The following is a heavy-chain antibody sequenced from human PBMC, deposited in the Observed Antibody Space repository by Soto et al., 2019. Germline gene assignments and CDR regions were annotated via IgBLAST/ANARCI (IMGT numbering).Heavy chain of an antibody. CDR1: GFTFSSYA. D-gene: IGHD5-12*01. V-gene: IGHV3-30-3*01. CDR3: AVSGYVEYYFDY. CDR2: ISYDGSNK. J-gene: IGHJ4*02. Sequence: QVQLVESGGGVVQPGRSLRLSCAASGFTFSSYAMHWVRQAPGKGLEWVAVISYDGSNKYYADSVKGRFTISRDNSKNTLYLQMNSLRAEDTAVYYCAVSGYVEYYFDYWGQGTLVTVSS.